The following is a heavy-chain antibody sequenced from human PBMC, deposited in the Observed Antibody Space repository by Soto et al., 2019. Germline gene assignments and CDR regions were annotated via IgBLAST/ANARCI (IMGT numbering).Heavy chain of an antibody. J-gene: IGHJ4*02. CDR3: ARGGQWLVRGPFDY. CDR1: GYTFTSYA. V-gene: IGHV1-3*01. CDR2: INAGNGNT. Sequence: GASVKVSCKASGYTFTSYAIHWVRRAPGQRLEWMGWINAGNGNTKYSQKFQGRVTITRDTSASTAYMELSSLRSEDTAVYYCARGGQWLVRGPFDYWGQGTLVTVSS. D-gene: IGHD6-19*01.